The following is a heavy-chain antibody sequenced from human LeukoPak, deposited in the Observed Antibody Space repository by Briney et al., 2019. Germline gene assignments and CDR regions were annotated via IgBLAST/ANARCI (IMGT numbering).Heavy chain of an antibody. V-gene: IGHV4-59*08. J-gene: IGHJ3*02. CDR2: IYYSGDT. CDR1: GGSICTYY. D-gene: IGHD2-21*01. Sequence: SETLSLTCTVSGGSICTYYWTWIRQPPGKGLEWIGYIYYSGDTNYNPSLRSRVTISVDMSKNQFSLKLSSVTAADTAVYYCARPRSGRHTFDIWGQGTLVTVSS. CDR3: ARPRSGRHTFDI.